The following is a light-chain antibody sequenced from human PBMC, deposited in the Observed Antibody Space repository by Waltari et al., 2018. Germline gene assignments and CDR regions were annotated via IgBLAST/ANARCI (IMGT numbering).Light chain of an antibody. CDR1: QIISSY. CDR2: VAS. V-gene: IGKV1-39*01. Sequence: DIQMTQSPSSLSASVGDRVTITCRASQIISSYLNWYQQKPGKAPKLLIYVASSLQGGAPSRFSGSGSGTDFTLTISSLPPEDFATYYCQQSYSTPYTFGQGTKLEIK. CDR3: QQSYSTPYT. J-gene: IGKJ2*01.